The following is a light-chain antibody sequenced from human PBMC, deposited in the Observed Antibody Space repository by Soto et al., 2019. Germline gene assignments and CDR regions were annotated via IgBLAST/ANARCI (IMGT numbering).Light chain of an antibody. CDR1: SSDVGTYNY. CDR2: DVS. Sequence: QSALIQPRSVSGSPGQSVTISCTGTSSDVGTYNYVSWYRQHPGKAPKLMISDVSKRPLGVPDRFSGFKSDNTAFLTVSGLEAEDEGDYYCCSSSGSGILVFGTGTKLTV. J-gene: IGLJ1*01. V-gene: IGLV2-11*01. CDR3: CSSSGSGILV.